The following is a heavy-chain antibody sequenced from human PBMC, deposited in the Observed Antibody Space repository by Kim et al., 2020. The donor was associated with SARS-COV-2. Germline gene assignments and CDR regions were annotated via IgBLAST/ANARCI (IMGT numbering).Heavy chain of an antibody. CDR3: GRDFRMVTRNYYYYGMDV. D-gene: IGHD2-21*02. V-gene: IGHV3-7*01. CDR2: IKEDGYDK. Sequence: GGSLRLSCAASGFTFSNYWMSWVRQAPGKGLEWVANIKEDGYDKHYADSVKGRFTISRDNAKNSLSLQRNSLRAEDTAVYYCGRDFRMVTRNYYYYGMDVCGQGTTVTFSS. CDR1: GFTFSNYW. J-gene: IGHJ6*02.